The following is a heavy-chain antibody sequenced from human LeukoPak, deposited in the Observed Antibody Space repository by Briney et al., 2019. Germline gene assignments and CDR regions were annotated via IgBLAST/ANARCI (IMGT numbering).Heavy chain of an antibody. D-gene: IGHD3-16*01. CDR2: IYSGGST. CDR1: GFTVSSNY. V-gene: IGHV3-53*01. CDR3: ASYDYVWGSPFDY. Sequence: GGSLRLSCAASGFTVSSNYVSWVRQAPGKGLEWVSVIYSGGSTYYADSVKGRFTISRDNSKNTLYLQMNSLRAEDTAVYYCASYDYVWGSPFDYWGQGTLVTVSS. J-gene: IGHJ4*02.